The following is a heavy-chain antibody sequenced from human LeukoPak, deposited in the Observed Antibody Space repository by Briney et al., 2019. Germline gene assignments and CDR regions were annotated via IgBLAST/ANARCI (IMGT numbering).Heavy chain of an antibody. CDR1: GGSFSGYY. CDR3: ARSYCSSTSCYIYWFDP. D-gene: IGHD2-2*02. V-gene: IGHV4-34*01. J-gene: IGHJ5*02. CDR2: INRSGST. Sequence: SETLSLTCAVYGGSFSGYYWSWIRQPPGKGLEWIGEINRSGSTNYNPSLKSRVTISVETSKNQFSLKLSSVTAADTAVYYCARSYCSSTSCYIYWFDPWGQGTLVTVSS.